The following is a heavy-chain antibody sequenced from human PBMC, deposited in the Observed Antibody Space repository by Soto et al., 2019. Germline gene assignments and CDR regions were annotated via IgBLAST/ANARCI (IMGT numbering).Heavy chain of an antibody. CDR2: INTYNHNT. V-gene: IGHV1-18*01. D-gene: IGHD3-16*01. CDR1: GYTFTNYV. CDR3: ERDPRYGGA. Sequence: ASVKVSCKASGYTFTNYVIIWVRQAPGQGLEWVGRINTYNHNTNYAQRFQGRVTMTTDTSTTTAYMELRSLRSDDTAVYYCERDPRYGGAWGQVTLGTVSS. J-gene: IGHJ5*02.